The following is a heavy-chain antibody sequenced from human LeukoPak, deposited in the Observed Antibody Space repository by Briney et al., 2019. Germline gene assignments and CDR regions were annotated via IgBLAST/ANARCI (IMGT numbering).Heavy chain of an antibody. D-gene: IGHD1-1*01. Sequence: PGGSLRLPCAASGFAFSSYATSWVRQAPGKGLEWVSGISGSGVGTFYADSVKGRFTISRDNSKATLYLQMHRLRIEDTALYFCARFKVGTNTTQKNAFDIWGRGTVVAVSS. CDR2: ISGSGVGT. V-gene: IGHV3-23*01. J-gene: IGHJ3*02. CDR1: GFAFSSYA. CDR3: ARFKVGTNTTQKNAFDI.